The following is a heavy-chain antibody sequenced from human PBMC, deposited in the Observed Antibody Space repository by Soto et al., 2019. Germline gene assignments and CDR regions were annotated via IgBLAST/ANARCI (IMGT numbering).Heavy chain of an antibody. CDR3: ARPGPYYYDSSGYDY. V-gene: IGHV1-69*02. Sequence: VKVSCKASGGTFSSYTISWVRQAPGQGLEWMGRIIPILGIANYAQKFQGRVTITADKSTSTAYMELSSLRSEDTAVYYCARPGPYYYDSSGYDYWGQGTLVTVSS. D-gene: IGHD3-22*01. CDR1: GGTFSSYT. CDR2: IIPILGIA. J-gene: IGHJ4*02.